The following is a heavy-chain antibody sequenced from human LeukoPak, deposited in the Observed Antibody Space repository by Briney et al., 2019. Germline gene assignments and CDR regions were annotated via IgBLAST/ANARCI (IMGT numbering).Heavy chain of an antibody. CDR3: ARLTYYYDSSGYFEYYFDY. J-gene: IGHJ4*02. CDR1: GGSISSYY. Sequence: SETLSLTCTVSGGSISSYYWSWIRQPPGKGLEWIGYIYYSGSTNYNPSLKSRVTISVDTSKNQFSLKLSSVTAAGTAVYYCARLTYYYDSSGYFEYYFDYWGQGTLVTVSS. V-gene: IGHV4-59*08. D-gene: IGHD3-22*01. CDR2: IYYSGST.